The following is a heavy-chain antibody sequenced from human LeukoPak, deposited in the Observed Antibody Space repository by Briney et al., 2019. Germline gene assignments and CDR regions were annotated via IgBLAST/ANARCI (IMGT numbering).Heavy chain of an antibody. J-gene: IGHJ4*02. V-gene: IGHV1-69*06. D-gene: IGHD6-19*01. CDR1: GGTFSSYA. Sequence: SVKVSCKASGGTFSSYAISWVRQAPGQGLEWMGGIIPIFGTANYAQKFQGRVTITADKSTSTAYMELSSLRSEDTAVYYCARDLPSGRQWLGVTPDYWGQGTLVTVSS. CDR3: ARDLPSGRQWLGVTPDY. CDR2: IIPIFGTA.